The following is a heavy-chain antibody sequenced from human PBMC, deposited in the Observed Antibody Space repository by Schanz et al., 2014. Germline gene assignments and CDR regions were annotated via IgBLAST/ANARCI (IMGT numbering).Heavy chain of an antibody. CDR2: INPSGGST. V-gene: IGHV1-69*08. Sequence: QVQLVQSGAEVKKPGSSVNVSCEASGGTFGRYTISWLRQAPGQGLEWMGMINPSGGSTTYAQKFQGRVTFAADKSTSTAYMELSSLRSDDTAVYYCARGGGPEDVFDIWGQGTILTVSS. D-gene: IGHD5-12*01. J-gene: IGHJ3*02. CDR3: ARGGGPEDVFDI. CDR1: GGTFGRYT.